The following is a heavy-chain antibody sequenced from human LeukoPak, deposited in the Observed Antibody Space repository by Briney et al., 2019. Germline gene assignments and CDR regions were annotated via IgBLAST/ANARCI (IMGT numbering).Heavy chain of an antibody. CDR1: GGSINSGDLH. V-gene: IGHV4-39*01. Sequence: PSETLSLTCTVSGGSINSGDLHWGWIRQPPGKGLEWIGSYSNSGTTFYNASLKSRVTISVDTSKNQFSLKLSSVTAADTAMYYCARLSYRRFDYWGQGNLVAVSS. CDR3: ARLSYRRFDY. J-gene: IGHJ4*02. D-gene: IGHD4-11*01. CDR2: YSNSGTT.